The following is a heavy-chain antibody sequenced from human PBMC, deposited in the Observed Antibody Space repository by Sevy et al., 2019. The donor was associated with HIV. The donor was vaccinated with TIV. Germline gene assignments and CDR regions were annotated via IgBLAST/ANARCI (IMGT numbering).Heavy chain of an antibody. CDR1: GFTFSNSF. D-gene: IGHD7-27*01. CDR3: GTGDAYDV. J-gene: IGHJ3*01. CDR2: ITRKIDGETT. V-gene: IGHV3-15*06. Sequence: GGSLRLSCAASGFTFSNSFMSWARQAPGRGLEWVGRITRKIDGETTLYAAPVKGRFTISRDDSRHTMYLQMDSLKIEDTAMYYCGTGDAYDVSGQGTTVTVSS.